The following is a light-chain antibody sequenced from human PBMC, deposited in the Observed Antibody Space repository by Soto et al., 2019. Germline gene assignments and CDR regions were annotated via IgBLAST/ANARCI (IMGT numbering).Light chain of an antibody. CDR3: QQRSNWPAN. CDR1: QTVTTY. Sequence: DIVLTHFPATLTFSPGESATLSCRPIQTVTTYLACHQQKPGQPPRLLIYGSSNRATGIPARFSGSGSGTDFTLTISNLEPEDFAVYDCQQRSNWPANFGQGTRLEI. J-gene: IGKJ5*01. CDR2: GSS. V-gene: IGKV3-11*01.